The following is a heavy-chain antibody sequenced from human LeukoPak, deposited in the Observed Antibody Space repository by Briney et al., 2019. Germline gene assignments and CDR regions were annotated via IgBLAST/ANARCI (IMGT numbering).Heavy chain of an antibody. J-gene: IGHJ5*02. D-gene: IGHD4-11*01. CDR2: IYTSGST. V-gene: IGHV4-61*02. CDR1: GGSISSGSYY. Sequence: SSETLSLTCTVSGGSISSGSYYWSWIRQPAGKGLEWIGRIYTSGSTNYNPSLKSRVTISVDTSKNQFSLKLSSVTAADTAVYYCARVWSYSNYEGRYNWFDPWGQGTLVTVSS. CDR3: ARVWSYSNYEGRYNWFDP.